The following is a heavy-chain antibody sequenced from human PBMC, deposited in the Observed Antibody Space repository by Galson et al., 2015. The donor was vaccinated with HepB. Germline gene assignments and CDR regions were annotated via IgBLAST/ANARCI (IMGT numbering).Heavy chain of an antibody. CDR3: ARDRVTTLHRSWFDP. J-gene: IGHJ5*02. Sequence: SLRLSCAASGFTFSDYYMSWIRQAPGKGLGWVSYISSSSSYTNYADSVKGRFTISRDNAKNSLYLQMNSLRAEDTAVYYCARDRVTTLHRSWFDPWGQGTLVTVSS. CDR2: ISSSSSYT. D-gene: IGHD4-17*01. V-gene: IGHV3-11*06. CDR1: GFTFSDYY.